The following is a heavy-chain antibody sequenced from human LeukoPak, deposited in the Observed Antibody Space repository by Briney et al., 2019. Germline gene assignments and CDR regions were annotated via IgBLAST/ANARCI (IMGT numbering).Heavy chain of an antibody. D-gene: IGHD6-13*01. CDR1: GYTFNGYY. CDR3: ARDKAKGEAAAGF. V-gene: IGHV1-2*06. Sequence: ASVKVSCKASGYTFNGYYMHWVRQAPGQGLEWMGRINPNSGGTNYAQKFQGRVTMTRDTSISTAYMELSRLRSDDTAVYYCARDKAKGEAAAGFWGQGTLVTVSS. J-gene: IGHJ4*02. CDR2: INPNSGGT.